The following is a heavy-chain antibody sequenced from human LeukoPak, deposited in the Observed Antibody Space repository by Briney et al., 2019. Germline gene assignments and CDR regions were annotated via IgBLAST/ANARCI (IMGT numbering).Heavy chain of an antibody. CDR1: GFTFRSYG. CDR2: ISYDESNK. V-gene: IGHV3-30*18. J-gene: IGHJ4*02. D-gene: IGHD3-22*01. Sequence: GGSPRLSCAASGFTFRSYGMHWVRQAPGKGLEWVAVISYDESNKYYADSVKGRFTISRDNSKNTLFLQMNSLRAEDTAVYYCAKDQSSSGYLATDHWGQGTLVTVSS. CDR3: AKDQSSSGYLATDH.